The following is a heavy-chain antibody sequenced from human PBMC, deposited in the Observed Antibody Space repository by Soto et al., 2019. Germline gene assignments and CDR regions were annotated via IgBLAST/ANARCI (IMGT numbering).Heavy chain of an antibody. V-gene: IGHV2-5*02. CDR1: GFSVSTIGVG. Sequence: QITLKESGPTLVKPTQTLTLTCTFSGFSVSTIGVGVAWIRQPPGQALEWLALIYWDDDKRYSPFLHSRVTITKDTSKHQVVLTMPNMGPVDTGTYYCAHKGGRGAGMDVWGQGTTVSVSS. CDR3: AHKGGRGAGMDV. D-gene: IGHD2-15*01. J-gene: IGHJ6*02. CDR2: IYWDDDK.